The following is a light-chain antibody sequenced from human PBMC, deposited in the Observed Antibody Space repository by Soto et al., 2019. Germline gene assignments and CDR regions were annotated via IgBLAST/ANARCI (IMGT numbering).Light chain of an antibody. CDR2: AAS. V-gene: IGKV1-9*01. Sequence: DIQMTQSPSCLSASVGDRVSITCRASQGISSYLAWYQQKPGKAPKLLIYAASSLQSGVPSRFSGSGSGTDFTLTISSLHPEDVATYCCQKYYSYSQAFGQGTKVDIK. CDR1: QGISSY. CDR3: QKYYSYSQA. J-gene: IGKJ1*01.